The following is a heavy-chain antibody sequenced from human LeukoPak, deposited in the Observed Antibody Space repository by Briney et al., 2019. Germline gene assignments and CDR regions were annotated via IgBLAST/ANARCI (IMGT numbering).Heavy chain of an antibody. V-gene: IGHV3-7*01. Sequence: TGGSLRLSCAASGFTFSSYWMSWVRQAPGKGLEWVANIKQDGSEKYYVDSVKGRFTISRDNAKNSLYLQMNSLRAEDTAVYYCVRDPYDSSSWPEYFQHWGQGTLVTVSS. D-gene: IGHD6-13*01. J-gene: IGHJ1*01. CDR2: IKQDGSEK. CDR3: VRDPYDSSSWPEYFQH. CDR1: GFTFSSYW.